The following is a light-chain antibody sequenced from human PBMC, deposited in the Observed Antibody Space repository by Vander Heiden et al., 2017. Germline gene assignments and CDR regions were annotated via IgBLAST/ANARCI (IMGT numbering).Light chain of an antibody. Sequence: SYELTPPLPVLVAPGQTARIPSGGDNSGSKKGYWDQQKAGQAPVVVSYGDTNRPSGIPDRFSGSNSGNTATLSISRAQVGDEAEYHCQVWDSSTAVFGGGTKLTVL. V-gene: IGLV3-9*01. CDR3: QVWDSSTAV. CDR2: GDT. CDR1: NSGSKK. J-gene: IGLJ3*02.